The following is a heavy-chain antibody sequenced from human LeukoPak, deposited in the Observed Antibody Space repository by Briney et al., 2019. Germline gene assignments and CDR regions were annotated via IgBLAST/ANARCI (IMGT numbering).Heavy chain of an antibody. V-gene: IGHV3-48*03. J-gene: IGHJ3*02. CDR1: GFTFSSYE. CDR3: ARAVERDASDI. CDR2: ISSSGSTI. D-gene: IGHD4-23*01. Sequence: GGSLRLSCAASGFTFSSYEMNWVRQAPGKGLEWVSYISSSGSTIYYADSVKGRFTISRDNAKNSLYLQMNSLRAEDTAVYYCARAVERDASDIWGQGTMVTVSS.